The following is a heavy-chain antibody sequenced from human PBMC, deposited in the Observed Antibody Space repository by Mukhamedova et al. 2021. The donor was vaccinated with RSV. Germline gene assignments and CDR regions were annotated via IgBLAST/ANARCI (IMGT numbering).Heavy chain of an antibody. V-gene: IGHV3-9*01. Sequence: GYADSVKGRFTISRDNTKNALYLQLNSLRPEDTALYYCVKDRRSSGSYYRIDYFDYWGQGTRVTVSS. D-gene: IGHD1-26*01. J-gene: IGHJ4*02. CDR3: VKDRRSSGSYYRIDYFDY.